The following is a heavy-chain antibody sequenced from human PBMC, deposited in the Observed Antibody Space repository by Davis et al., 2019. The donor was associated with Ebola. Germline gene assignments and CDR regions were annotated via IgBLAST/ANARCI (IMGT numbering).Heavy chain of an antibody. CDR1: GHTFSNYA. Sequence: AASVKVSCKAPGHTFSNYAMHWVRQAPGQRLEWMGWIHGGNGNRKYSQKFQGRVTITMDTSASTAYMELSSLRSEDTAVYYCARGFLEWLIVFDPWGQGTLVTVSS. J-gene: IGHJ5*02. CDR2: IHGGNGNR. D-gene: IGHD3-3*01. CDR3: ARGFLEWLIVFDP. V-gene: IGHV1-3*01.